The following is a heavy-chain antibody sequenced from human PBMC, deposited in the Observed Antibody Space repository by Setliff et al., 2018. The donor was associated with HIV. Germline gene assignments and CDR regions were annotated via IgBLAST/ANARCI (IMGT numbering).Heavy chain of an antibody. CDR1: GDTFSNYP. Sequence: SVKVSCKASGDTFSNYPISWLRQAPGQGPEWMGGVIPALGTANYAQKFQGRVTFTADESTNTAFMELSSLRSEDTAVYYCARDAGYSGSAWDSWGQGTLVTVSS. V-gene: IGHV1-69*13. CDR3: ARDAGYSGSAWDS. J-gene: IGHJ4*02. CDR2: VIPALGTA. D-gene: IGHD1-26*01.